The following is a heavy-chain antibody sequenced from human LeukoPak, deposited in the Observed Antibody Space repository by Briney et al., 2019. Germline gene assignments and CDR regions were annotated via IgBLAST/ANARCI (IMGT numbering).Heavy chain of an antibody. Sequence: ASVKVSCKASGYTFTGYYMHWVRQAPGQGLERMGWINPNSGGTNYAQKFQGRVTMTRDTSISTAYMELSRLRSDDTAVYYCARELIVGATIGAAFDIWGQGTMVTVSS. CDR1: GYTFTGYY. D-gene: IGHD1-26*01. CDR2: INPNSGGT. CDR3: ARELIVGATIGAAFDI. J-gene: IGHJ3*02. V-gene: IGHV1-2*02.